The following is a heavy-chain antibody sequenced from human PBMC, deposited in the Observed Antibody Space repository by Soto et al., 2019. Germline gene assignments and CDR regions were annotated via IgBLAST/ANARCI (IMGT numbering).Heavy chain of an antibody. Sequence: ASVKVSCKASGYTFTSYGISWVRQAPGQGLEWMGGIIPIFGTANYAQKFQGRVTITADESTSTAYMELSSLRSEDTAVYYCARGPSRDGYNRGNYYYGMDVWGQGTTVTVSS. CDR3: ARGPSRDGYNRGNYYYGMDV. CDR1: GYTFTSYG. D-gene: IGHD5-12*01. J-gene: IGHJ6*02. CDR2: IIPIFGTA. V-gene: IGHV1-69*13.